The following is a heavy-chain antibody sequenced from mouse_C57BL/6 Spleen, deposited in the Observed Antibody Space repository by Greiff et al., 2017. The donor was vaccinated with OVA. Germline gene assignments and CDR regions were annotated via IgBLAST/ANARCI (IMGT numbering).Heavy chain of an antibody. CDR1: GFTFSSYG. D-gene: IGHD1-1*01. Sequence: EVQGVESGGDLVKPGGSLKLSCAASGFTFSSYGMSWVRQTPDKRLEWVATISSGGSYTYYPDSVKGRFTISRDNAKNTLYLQMSSLKSEDTAMYYCARQEDYYGSKYCDVWGTGTTVTVSS. CDR3: ARQEDYYGSKYCDV. CDR2: ISSGGSYT. V-gene: IGHV5-6*01. J-gene: IGHJ1*03.